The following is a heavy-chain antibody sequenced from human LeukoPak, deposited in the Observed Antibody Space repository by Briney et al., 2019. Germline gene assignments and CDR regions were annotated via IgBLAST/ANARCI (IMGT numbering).Heavy chain of an antibody. CDR3: ARDYRTNGDYHAFDI. Sequence: GGSLRLSCAASGFTFSSYSMNWVRQAPGKGLEWVSSISSSSSYIYYADSVKGRFTISRDNAKNSLYLQMNSLRTEDTAVYFCARDYRTNGDYHAFDIWGQGTMVTVSS. CDR2: ISSSSSYI. J-gene: IGHJ3*02. CDR1: GFTFSSYS. V-gene: IGHV3-21*01. D-gene: IGHD4-17*01.